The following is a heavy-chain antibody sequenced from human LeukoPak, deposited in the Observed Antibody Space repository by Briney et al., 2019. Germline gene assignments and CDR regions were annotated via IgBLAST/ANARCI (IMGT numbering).Heavy chain of an antibody. CDR2: IRSKAYGGTT. CDR3: ARARLYSSSLLGEFDY. D-gene: IGHD6-13*01. CDR1: GFTFGDYA. J-gene: IGHJ4*02. V-gene: IGHV3-49*04. Sequence: GGSLRLSCTASGFTFGDYAMSWVRQAPGKGLEWVGFIRSKAYGGTTEYAASVKGRFTISRDDSKSITYLQMNSLKTEDTAVYYCARARLYSSSLLGEFDYWGQGTPVTVSS.